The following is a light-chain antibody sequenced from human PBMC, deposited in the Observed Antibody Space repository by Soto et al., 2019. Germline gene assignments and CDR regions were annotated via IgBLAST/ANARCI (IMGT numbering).Light chain of an antibody. J-gene: IGKJ2*01. V-gene: IGKV1-17*01. Sequence: DIQMTQAPSSLSTSVRDRVTITCRASQGNRNDLGWYQQKPGKDPKRLIYDTSSLQSRVPSRFSGSGSGTEFTLTISSLQPEDFATYYCLEHNSYPYLFGQGTKLEIK. CDR1: QGNRND. CDR3: LEHNSYPYL. CDR2: DTS.